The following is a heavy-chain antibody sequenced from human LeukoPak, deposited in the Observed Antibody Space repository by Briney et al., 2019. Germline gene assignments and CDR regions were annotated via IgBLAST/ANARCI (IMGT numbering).Heavy chain of an antibody. Sequence: TGGSLRLSCAASGFTFSDYYMSWIRQAPGKGLEWVSYISSSGSTIYYADSVKGRFTISRDNAKNSLYLQMNSLRAEDTAVYYCARGPPHGGSPPRGGHWGQGTLVTVSS. CDR1: GFTFSDYY. J-gene: IGHJ4*02. CDR3: ARGPPHGGSPPRGGH. V-gene: IGHV3-11*01. D-gene: IGHD2-15*01. CDR2: ISSSGSTI.